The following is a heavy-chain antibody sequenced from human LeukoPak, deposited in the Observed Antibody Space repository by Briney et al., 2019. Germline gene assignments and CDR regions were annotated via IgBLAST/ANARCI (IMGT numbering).Heavy chain of an antibody. D-gene: IGHD1-26*01. CDR1: GFTFSSYG. J-gene: IGHJ3*02. V-gene: IGHV3-30*02. CDR3: AKEYEEYSGSLGAFDI. Sequence: GGSLRLSCAASGFTFSSYGMHWVRQAPGKGLEWVAFIRYDGSNKYYADSVKGRLTISRDNSKNTLYLQMNSLRAEDTAVYYCAKEYEEYSGSLGAFDIWGQGTMVTVSS. CDR2: IRYDGSNK.